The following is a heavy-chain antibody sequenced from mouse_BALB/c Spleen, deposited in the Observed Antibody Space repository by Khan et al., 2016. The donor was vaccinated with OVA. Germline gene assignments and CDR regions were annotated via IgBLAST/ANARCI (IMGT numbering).Heavy chain of an antibody. CDR2: ISYSGRT. CDR1: GYSITSDYA. Sequence: EVQLQESGPGLVKPSQSLSLTCTVTGYSITSDYAWNWIRQFPGNKLEWMGYISYSGRTSYNPYLKSRISITRDTSTNQFFLQLNSVTTEDTATYYCARSVTITTVVATDFDYWGQGTTLTVSS. J-gene: IGHJ2*01. CDR3: ARSVTITTVVATDFDY. V-gene: IGHV3-2*02. D-gene: IGHD1-1*01.